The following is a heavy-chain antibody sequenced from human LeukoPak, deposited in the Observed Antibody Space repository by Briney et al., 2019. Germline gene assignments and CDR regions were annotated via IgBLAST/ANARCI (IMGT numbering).Heavy chain of an antibody. V-gene: IGHV4-59*01. J-gene: IGHJ4*02. CDR1: GGSISSYY. Sequence: PSETLSLTCTVSGGSISSYYWSWMRQPPGKGLEWIGYIYYSGNTNYNPSLKSRVTILVDTSKNQFSLKLSSVTAADTAVYYCARVEVRPMVRGVIDYWGQGTLVTVSS. CDR3: ARVEVRPMVRGVIDY. CDR2: IYYSGNT. D-gene: IGHD3-10*01.